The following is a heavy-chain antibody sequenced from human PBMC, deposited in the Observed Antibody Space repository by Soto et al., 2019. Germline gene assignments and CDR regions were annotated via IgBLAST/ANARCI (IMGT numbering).Heavy chain of an antibody. CDR3: ARGGDYYDSSAPAI. Sequence: PSETLSLTYAVSGGSISSGGYSWSCIRQPPGKGLEWIGYIYHSGSTYYNPSLKSRVTISVDRSKNQFSLKLSSVTAADTAVYYCARGGDYYDSSAPAIWGQGTMVTVSS. CDR2: IYHSGST. V-gene: IGHV4-30-2*01. J-gene: IGHJ3*02. D-gene: IGHD3-22*01. CDR1: GGSISSGGYS.